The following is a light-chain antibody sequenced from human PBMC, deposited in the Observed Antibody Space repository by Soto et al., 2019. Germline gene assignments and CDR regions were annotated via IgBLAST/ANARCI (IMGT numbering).Light chain of an antibody. Sequence: QSALTQPRSVSGSPGQSVTISCTGTNNDVGSYSFVSWYQQYPGKVPKVIIYDVNKRPSGVPDRFSGSKSGNTASLTISGLQAEDEGDYFCCPYVRGNTLIFGGGTKLTVL. J-gene: IGLJ2*01. CDR1: NNDVGSYSF. V-gene: IGLV2-11*01. CDR3: CPYVRGNTLI. CDR2: DVN.